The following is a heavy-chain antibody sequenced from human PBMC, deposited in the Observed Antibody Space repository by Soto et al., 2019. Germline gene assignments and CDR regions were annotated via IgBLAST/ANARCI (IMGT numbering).Heavy chain of an antibody. CDR2: IGVFNGNT. CDR3: AREQTQVFMSRDGMDA. D-gene: IGHD3-16*01. J-gene: IGHJ6*01. Sequence: GASVKVSCKASGYTFKNYGIGWVRQAPGQGLEWVGRIGVFNGNTNYAQKVQGRVTMTADTSTSTAYMELRSLRSDDTAVYYCAREQTQVFMSRDGMDAWGRGTTVTVSS. CDR1: GYTFKNYG. V-gene: IGHV1-18*04.